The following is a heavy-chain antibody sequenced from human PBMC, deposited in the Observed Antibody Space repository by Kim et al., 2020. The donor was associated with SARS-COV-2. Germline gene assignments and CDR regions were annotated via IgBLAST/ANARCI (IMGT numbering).Heavy chain of an antibody. CDR2: INDYGSAK. J-gene: IGHJ4*02. V-gene: IGHV3-30-3*01. CDR1: GFTFGNHT. D-gene: IGHD1-26*01. Sequence: GGSLRLSCAASGFTFGNHTMHWVRQAPDRGLEWVAVINDYGSAKYHADSVKGRFTMSRDNSGTTLYLQMNSLTVEDTAIYYCAKGKTVANPELDFDNWGQGTLVTVPS. CDR3: AKGKTVANPELDFDN.